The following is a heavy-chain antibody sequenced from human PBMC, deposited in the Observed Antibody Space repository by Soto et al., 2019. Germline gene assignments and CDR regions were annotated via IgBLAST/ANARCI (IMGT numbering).Heavy chain of an antibody. CDR3: AKSSVRGIKHS. D-gene: IGHD3-10*01. CDR1: GDSLSRGGYY. V-gene: IGHV4-31*03. J-gene: IGHJ4*02. CDR2: IYFSGSA. Sequence: QVQLQESGPGLVKPSQTLSLTCTVSGDSLSRGGYYWSWIRQHPGKGLEWIGYIYFSGSAYYNPSLKSRVTMSIVTSKNQFSLRLTSLTAADTAVYYCAKSSVRGIKHSWGQGTLAIVSS.